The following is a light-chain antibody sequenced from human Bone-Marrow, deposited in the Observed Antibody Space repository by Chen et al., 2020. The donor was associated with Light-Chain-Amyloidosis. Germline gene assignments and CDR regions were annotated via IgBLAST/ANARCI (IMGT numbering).Light chain of an antibody. Sequence: SYVLTQPPSVSVAPGRTASLTCGGHNLGINTVHWYQQKPGQAPVMVVYGGFDRPSGIPERFSGSKSANTATLRISGVEVGDEADYFCQVWDSGDLVVFGAGTKLTVL. V-gene: IGLV3-21*03. J-gene: IGLJ2*01. CDR3: QVWDSGDLVV. CDR1: NLGINT. CDR2: GGF.